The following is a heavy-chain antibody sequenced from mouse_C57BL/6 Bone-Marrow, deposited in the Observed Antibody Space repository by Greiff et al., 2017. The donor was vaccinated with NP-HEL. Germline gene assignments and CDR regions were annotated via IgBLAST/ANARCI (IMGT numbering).Heavy chain of an antibody. CDR2: INPGSGGT. J-gene: IGHJ2*01. V-gene: IGHV1-54*01. CDR3: ARKNDYPFDY. CDR1: GYAFTNYL. Sequence: QVQLKESGAELVRPGTSVKVSCKASGYAFTNYLIEWVKQRPGQGLEWIGVINPGSGGTNYNEKFKGKATLTADKSSSTAYMQLSSLTSEDSAVYFCARKNDYPFDYWGQGTTLTVSS. D-gene: IGHD2-4*01.